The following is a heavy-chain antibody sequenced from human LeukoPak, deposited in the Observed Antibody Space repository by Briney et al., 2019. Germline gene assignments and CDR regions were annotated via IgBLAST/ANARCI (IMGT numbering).Heavy chain of an antibody. V-gene: IGHV3-15*01. Sequence: PGGSLRLSCAASGFTFNHAWMSWVRQAPGKGLEWVGRIQSKTAGGTTDYAAPVKGRFTISRDDSKTTLFLQMNSLKTEDTAVYYCTTYALSVSGAFDIWGQGTMVTVSS. CDR2: IQSKTAGGTT. D-gene: IGHD3-10*01. J-gene: IGHJ3*02. CDR1: GFTFNHAW. CDR3: TTYALSVSGAFDI.